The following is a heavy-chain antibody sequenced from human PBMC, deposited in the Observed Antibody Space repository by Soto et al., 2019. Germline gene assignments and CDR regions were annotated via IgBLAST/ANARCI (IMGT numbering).Heavy chain of an antibody. D-gene: IGHD1-26*01. J-gene: IGHJ4*02. CDR3: AKDVEGGSLFRGASDD. V-gene: IGHV3-23*01. Sequence: EVELLESGGGLVQPGGSLRLSCVASRFTFTSYAMSWVRQAPGKGLEWVAAISASGGATIHADSVKGRLTISRDNSKNTLYLQMNSLRAEDTAVYYCAKDVEGGSLFRGASDDWGQGTQVTVSS. CDR2: ISASGGAT. CDR1: RFTFTSYA.